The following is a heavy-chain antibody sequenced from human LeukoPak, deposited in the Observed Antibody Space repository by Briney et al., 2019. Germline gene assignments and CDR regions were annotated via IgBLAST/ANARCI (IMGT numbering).Heavy chain of an antibody. CDR3: AREARGYNYGYDELDY. V-gene: IGHV3-30*03. CDR1: GINFRSYG. CDR2: ISHDGSNK. D-gene: IGHD5-18*01. J-gene: IGHJ4*02. Sequence: GRSLRLSCAGSGINFRSYGMHWVRQAPGKGLEWVAVISHDGSNKHYADSVKGRFTISRGNSKSTLYLQMNSLRAEDTAVYYCAREARGYNYGYDELDYWGQGTLVTVSS.